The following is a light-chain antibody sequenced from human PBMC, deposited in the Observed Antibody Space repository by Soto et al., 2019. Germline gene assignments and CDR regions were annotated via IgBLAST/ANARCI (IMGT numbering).Light chain of an antibody. CDR1: QSVGGN. CDR3: QQYDDWPPLT. V-gene: IGKV3-15*01. CDR2: DAS. Sequence: TVMTQSPAALSVSPGDRASLSCRASQSVGGNLAWYQLRPGQSPRLLIYDASTRATGIPDRYTGGGSGTEFTLTIASLQSDDIAIYYCQQYDDWPPLTFGGGTKVDLK. J-gene: IGKJ4*01.